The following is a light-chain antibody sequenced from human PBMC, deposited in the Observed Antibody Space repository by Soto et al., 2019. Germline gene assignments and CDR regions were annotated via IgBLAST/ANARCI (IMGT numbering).Light chain of an antibody. CDR2: EVS. CDR1: SSDVGSYNY. J-gene: IGLJ3*02. Sequence: QSALTQPASVSGSPGQSITISCTGTSSDVGSYNYVSWYQQHPGKGPKLMIYEVSNRPSGVSNRFSGSKSGNTASLTISGLQAEDEADYYCSSYTSSSTLWVFGGGTKLTVL. V-gene: IGLV2-14*01. CDR3: SSYTSSSTLWV.